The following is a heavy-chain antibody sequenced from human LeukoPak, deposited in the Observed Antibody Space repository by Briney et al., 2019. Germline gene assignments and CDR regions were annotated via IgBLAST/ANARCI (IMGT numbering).Heavy chain of an antibody. J-gene: IGHJ6*02. CDR1: GGSISSYY. CDR2: IYYSGST. CDR3: ARHKKYYYYYGMDV. Sequence: SETLSLTCTVSGGSISSYYWSWIRQPPGKGLEWIGYIYYSGSTNYNPSLKSRVTISVDTSKNQFSLKLSSVTAADTAVYYCARHKKYYYYYGMDVWGQGTRSPSP. V-gene: IGHV4-59*08.